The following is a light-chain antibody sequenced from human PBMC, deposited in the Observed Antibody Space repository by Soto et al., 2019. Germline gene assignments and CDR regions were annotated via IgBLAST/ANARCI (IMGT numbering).Light chain of an antibody. CDR2: GAS. CDR1: QSVSCSY. Sequence: EIVLTQSPGTLSLSPGERATLSCRASQSVSCSYLAWYQQKPGQAPRLLIYGASSRATGIPDRFSGSGSGTAFTLTISILETEDFAVYYCQQYGSSPFTFGPGTKVDIK. V-gene: IGKV3-20*01. CDR3: QQYGSSPFT. J-gene: IGKJ3*01.